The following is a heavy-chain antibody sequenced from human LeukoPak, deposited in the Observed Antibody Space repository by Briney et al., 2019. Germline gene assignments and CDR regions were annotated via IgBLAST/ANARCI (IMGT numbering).Heavy chain of an antibody. CDR1: GYIFTGHY. Sequence: ASVKVSCKASGYIFTGHYMRWVRQAPGQGLQWMGWINPSSGAANYAQKFQGRVTMTRDTSISTAYMDLSRLKYDDTAVYYCARASTELMWELLHYWGQGTLVTVSS. J-gene: IGHJ4*02. D-gene: IGHD1-26*01. CDR3: ARASTELMWELLHY. V-gene: IGHV1-2*02. CDR2: INPSSGAA.